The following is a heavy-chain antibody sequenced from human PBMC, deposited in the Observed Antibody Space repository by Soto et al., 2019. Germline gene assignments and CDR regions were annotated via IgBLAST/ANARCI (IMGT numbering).Heavy chain of an antibody. J-gene: IGHJ5*02. Sequence: ASVKVSCKASGGTFSSYAISWVRQAPGQGLEWMGGIIPIFGTANYAQKFQGRVTITADESTSTAYMELSSLRSEDTAVYYCARGGFVVVTANPFDPWGQGTLVTVSS. CDR3: ARGGFVVVTANPFDP. CDR2: IIPIFGTA. CDR1: GGTFSSYA. D-gene: IGHD2-21*02. V-gene: IGHV1-69*13.